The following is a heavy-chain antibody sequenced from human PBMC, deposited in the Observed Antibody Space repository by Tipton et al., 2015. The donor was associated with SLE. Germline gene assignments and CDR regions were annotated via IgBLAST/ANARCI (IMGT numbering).Heavy chain of an antibody. J-gene: IGHJ6*03. D-gene: IGHD6-13*01. CDR1: GGSFSGYY. CDR3: ASLQLASYFMDV. CDR2: IYYSGST. V-gene: IGHV4-59*01. Sequence: TLSLTCAVYGGSFSGYYWSWIRQPPGKGLEWIGYIYYSGSTNYNPSLKSRVTISVDTSKNQFSLKLSSVTAADTAVYYCASLQLASYFMDVWGKGTTVTVSS.